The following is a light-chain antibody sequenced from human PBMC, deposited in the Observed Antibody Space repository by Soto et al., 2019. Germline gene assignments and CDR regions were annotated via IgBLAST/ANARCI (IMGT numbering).Light chain of an antibody. CDR1: QSISSY. CDR3: QQYGSSPKT. CDR2: AAS. J-gene: IGKJ4*01. V-gene: IGKV1-39*01. Sequence: DIQMTQSPSSLSASVGDRVTITCRASQSISSYLNWYQQKPGKAPKLLIYAASSLQSGVPSRFSGSGSGTDFTLTISSLQPEDFAVYYCQQYGSSPKTFGGGTKVDTK.